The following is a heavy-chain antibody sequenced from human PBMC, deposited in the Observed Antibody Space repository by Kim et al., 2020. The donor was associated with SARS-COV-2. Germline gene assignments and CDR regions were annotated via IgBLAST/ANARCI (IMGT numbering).Heavy chain of an antibody. V-gene: IGHV4-30-2*05. J-gene: IGHJ4*02. CDR3: ARQGRFLEWLSDDY. D-gene: IGHD3-3*01. Sequence: NPSLKSRVTISVDTSKNQSSLKLSSVTAADTAVYYCARQGRFLEWLSDDYWGQGTLVTVSS.